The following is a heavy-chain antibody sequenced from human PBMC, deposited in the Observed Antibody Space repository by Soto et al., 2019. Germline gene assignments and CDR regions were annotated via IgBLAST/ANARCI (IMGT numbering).Heavy chain of an antibody. CDR3: ARDSGRMDV. V-gene: IGHV1-3*01. J-gene: IGHJ6*02. Sequence: QVQLVQSGAEVKKPGASVKISCKTSGYTFTSYALHWVRQAPGQRLEWMGWINAGNGNTKYSQKFQGRVIITRDTSASTAYMELRSLRSEDTAVYYCARDSGRMDVWGQGTTVTVSS. CDR2: INAGNGNT. CDR1: GYTFTSYA.